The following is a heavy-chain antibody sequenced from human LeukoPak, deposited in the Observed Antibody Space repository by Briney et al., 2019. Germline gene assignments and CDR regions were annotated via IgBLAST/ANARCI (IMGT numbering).Heavy chain of an antibody. CDR1: GGTFSSYA. Sequence: SVKFSCKASGGTFSSYAISWVRQAPGQGLEWMGGIIPIFGTANYAQKFQGRVTITTDESTSTAYMELSSLRSEGTAVYYCARGGLYSSDKEDAFDIWGQGTMVTVSS. J-gene: IGHJ3*02. CDR2: IIPIFGTA. V-gene: IGHV1-69*05. CDR3: ARGGLYSSDKEDAFDI. D-gene: IGHD6-19*01.